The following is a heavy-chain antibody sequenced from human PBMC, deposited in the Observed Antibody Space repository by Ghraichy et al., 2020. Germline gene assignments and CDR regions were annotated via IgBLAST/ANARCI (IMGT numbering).Heavy chain of an antibody. CDR3: ATPLIVVADAFDV. D-gene: IGHD3-16*02. Sequence: SCAASGFSSRNAWMSWVRQAPGKGLEWVGLIKAKIDGGTADYAAPVKGRFTISRDDSKNTVYLHMDSLRTEDTAVYYCATPLIVVADAFDVWGQGTKVIVSS. J-gene: IGHJ3*01. CDR2: IKAKIDGGTA. CDR1: GFSSRNAW. V-gene: IGHV3-15*07.